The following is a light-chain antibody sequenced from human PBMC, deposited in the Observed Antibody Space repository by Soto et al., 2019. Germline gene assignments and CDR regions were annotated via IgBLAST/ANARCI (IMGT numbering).Light chain of an antibody. Sequence: QPVLTQSPSASASLGASVKLTCTLSSGHSSYAIAWHQQQPEKGPRYLMKLNSDGSHSKGDGIPDRFSGSSSGTERYLAIPSLQSEDEADYYCQTWSTGIRVFGGGTKVTAL. CDR2: LNSDGSH. CDR1: SGHSSYA. J-gene: IGLJ3*02. V-gene: IGLV4-69*01. CDR3: QTWSTGIRV.